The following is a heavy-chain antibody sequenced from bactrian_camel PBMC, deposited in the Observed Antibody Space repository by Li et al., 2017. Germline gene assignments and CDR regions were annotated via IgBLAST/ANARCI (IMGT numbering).Heavy chain of an antibody. V-gene: IGHV3S1*01. CDR1: RYTYKRNC. CDR2: LWIGGATT. J-gene: IGHJ4*01. D-gene: IGHD7*01. CDR3: AADQLYGTCRDVLDFPA. Sequence: HVQLVESGGGSAQAGGSLTLSCAAGRYTYKRNCMGWFRQRPGKDREGLAVLWIGGATTTYADSVKGRFIITRDKTKDLVYLQMNGLQPEDTGMYYCAADQLYGTCRDVLDFPARGQGTQVTVSS.